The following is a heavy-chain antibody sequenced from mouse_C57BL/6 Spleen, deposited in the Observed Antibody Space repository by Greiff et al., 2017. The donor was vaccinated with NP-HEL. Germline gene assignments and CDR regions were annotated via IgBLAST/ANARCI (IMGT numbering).Heavy chain of an antibody. CDR1: GYTFTSYW. CDR2: IYPGSGST. Sequence: VKLQQPGAELVKPGASVKMSCKASGYTFTSYWITWVKQRPGQGLEWIGDIYPGSGSTNYNETFKSKATLTVDTSSSTAYMQLRSLTSEEAAVYYCERSYSKYVVFDYWGKGTLVTVSA. D-gene: IGHD2-5*01. CDR3: ERSYSKYVVFDY. J-gene: IGHJ3*01. V-gene: IGHV1-55*01.